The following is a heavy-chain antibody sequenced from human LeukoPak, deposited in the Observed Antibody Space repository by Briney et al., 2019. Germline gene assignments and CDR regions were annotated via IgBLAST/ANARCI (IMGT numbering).Heavy chain of an antibody. CDR3: ARGGVGRTIDY. V-gene: IGHV3-21*01. CDR2: ISSVSSYI. J-gene: IGHJ4*02. Sequence: GGSLRLSCAASGFTFSSYSMNWVRQAPGKGLEWVSSISSVSSYIYYADSVKGRFTISRDNAKNSLYLQVNSLRAEDTALYYCARGGVGRTIDYWGQGTLVTVCS. CDR1: GFTFSSYS. D-gene: IGHD1-26*01.